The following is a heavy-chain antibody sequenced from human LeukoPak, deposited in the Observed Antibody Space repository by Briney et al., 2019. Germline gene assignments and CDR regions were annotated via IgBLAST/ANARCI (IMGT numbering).Heavy chain of an antibody. CDR1: GFTFRSYW. V-gene: IGHV3-20*04. Sequence: GGSLRLSCAASGFTFRSYWMHWVRQAPGKGLEWVSGINWNGGSTGYADSVKGRFTISRDNAKNSLYLQMNSLRAEDTALYYCAREVDRGSYYFDYWGQGTLVTVSS. J-gene: IGHJ4*02. CDR3: AREVDRGSYYFDY. CDR2: INWNGGST. D-gene: IGHD3-10*01.